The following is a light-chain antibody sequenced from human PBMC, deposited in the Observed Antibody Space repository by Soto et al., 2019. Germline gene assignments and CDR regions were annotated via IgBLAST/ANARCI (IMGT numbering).Light chain of an antibody. CDR1: QSLLYSSNNKNY. V-gene: IGKV4-1*01. CDR2: WAY. Sequence: DIVMTQSPDSLAVSLGERATINCKSSQSLLYSSNNKNYLAWYQQKPGQPPKLLIYWAYTRESVVPDRFTGSGSGTDFTLTISSLQAEDVAVYYCQQCYSTPPTFGQGTRLEIK. CDR3: QQCYSTPPT. J-gene: IGKJ2*01.